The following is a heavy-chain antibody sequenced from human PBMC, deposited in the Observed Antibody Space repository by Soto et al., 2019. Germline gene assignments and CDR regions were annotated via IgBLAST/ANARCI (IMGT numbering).Heavy chain of an antibody. CDR1: GFTFSSYA. CDR3: AKGGDKSFYYGMDV. Sequence: GGSLRLSCAASGFTFSSYAMSWVRQAPGKGLEWVSAISGSGGSTYYADSVKGRFTISRDNSKNTLYLQMNSLRAEDTAVYYCAKGGDKSFYYGMDVWGQGTTVTVSS. D-gene: IGHD2-15*01. CDR2: ISGSGGST. V-gene: IGHV3-23*01. J-gene: IGHJ6*02.